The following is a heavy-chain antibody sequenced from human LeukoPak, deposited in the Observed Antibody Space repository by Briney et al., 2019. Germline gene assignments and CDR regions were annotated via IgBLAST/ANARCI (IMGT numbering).Heavy chain of an antibody. J-gene: IGHJ4*02. CDR3: AKLSTWPQGFDY. CDR1: GFTFSSYA. V-gene: IGHV3-23*01. Sequence: GGSLRLSCAASGFTFSSYAMSWVRQAPGKGLEWVSAISGSGGNTYYADSVKGRFTISRDNSKTTLYLQMNSLRAEDTAVYYCAKLSTWPQGFDYWGQGTLVTVSS. CDR2: ISGSGGNT. D-gene: IGHD5/OR15-5a*01.